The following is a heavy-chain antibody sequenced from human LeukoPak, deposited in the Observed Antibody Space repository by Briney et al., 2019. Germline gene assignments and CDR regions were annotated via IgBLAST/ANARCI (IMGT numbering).Heavy chain of an antibody. CDR3: ASEECSGGSCYP. Sequence: ASVKVSCKASGGTFSSYDISWVRQAPGQGLEWMGGIIPIFGTANYAQKFQGRVTITADKSTSTAYMELSSLRSEDTAVYYCASEECSGGSCYPWGQGTLVTVSS. V-gene: IGHV1-69*06. J-gene: IGHJ5*02. CDR2: IIPIFGTA. D-gene: IGHD2-15*01. CDR1: GGTFSSYD.